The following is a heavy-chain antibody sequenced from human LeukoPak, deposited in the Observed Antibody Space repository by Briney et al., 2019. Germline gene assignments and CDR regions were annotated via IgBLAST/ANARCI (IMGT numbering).Heavy chain of an antibody. J-gene: IGHJ2*01. CDR3: GRSINWYFDL. V-gene: IGHV3-74*01. CDR2: INGDGSGT. D-gene: IGHD3-10*01. CDR1: GFTFSSYA. Sequence: PGGSLRLSCAASGFTFSSYAMSWVRQAPGKGLVWVSRINGDGSGTNYGDSVKGRFSISRANAENTLYLQMNSLRAEDTAVYYCGRSINWYFDLWGRGTLVTVSS.